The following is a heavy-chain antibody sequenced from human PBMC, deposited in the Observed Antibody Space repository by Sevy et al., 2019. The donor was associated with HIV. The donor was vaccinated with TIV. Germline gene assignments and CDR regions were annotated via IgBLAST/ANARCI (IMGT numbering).Heavy chain of an antibody. D-gene: IGHD2-2*02. CDR3: ARDAGYCSSTSCYRGDYFDY. Sequence: GGSLRLSCAASGFTFSGNWMSWVRHAPGKGLEWVADIKEDGSEKYYVDSVKGRFTISRDNAKKSLYLQMNKLRAEDTAVYYCARDAGYCSSTSCYRGDYFDYWGQGTLVTVSS. V-gene: IGHV3-7*01. J-gene: IGHJ4*02. CDR1: GFTFSGNW. CDR2: IKEDGSEK.